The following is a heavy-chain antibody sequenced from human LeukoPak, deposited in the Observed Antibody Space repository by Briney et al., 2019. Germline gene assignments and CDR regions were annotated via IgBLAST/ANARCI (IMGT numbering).Heavy chain of an antibody. V-gene: IGHV3-23*01. CDR1: GFTFSIYA. CDR2: ISGSGGNT. D-gene: IGHD1-26*01. Sequence: GGSERLSCAASGFTFSIYAMSWPRDAPGKELEWVSAISGSGGNTYYAVSVKGRLPISRDHYKNTLYLQLHSLSAEDTAVYCCPKSLVGATYNWFDPWGQGTLVTVSS. CDR3: PKSLVGATYNWFDP. J-gene: IGHJ5*02.